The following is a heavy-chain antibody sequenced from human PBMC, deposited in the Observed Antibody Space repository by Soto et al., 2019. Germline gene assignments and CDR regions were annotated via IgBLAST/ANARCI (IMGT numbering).Heavy chain of an antibody. CDR3: ARDRGYYDILTGYYDY. J-gene: IGHJ4*02. D-gene: IGHD3-9*01. CDR2: ISSSSSYT. Sequence: QVQLVESGGGLVKPGGSLRLSCAASGFTFSDYYMSWIRQAPGKGLEWVSYISSSSSYTNYADSVKGRFTISRDNAKNALYLQMNSLRAEDTAMYYCARDRGYYDILTGYYDYWGQGTLVTVSS. V-gene: IGHV3-11*06. CDR1: GFTFSDYY.